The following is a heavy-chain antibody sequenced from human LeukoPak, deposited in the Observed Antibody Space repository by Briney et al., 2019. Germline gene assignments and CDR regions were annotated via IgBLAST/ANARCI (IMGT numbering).Heavy chain of an antibody. CDR2: ISGSGDST. CDR1: GFTFSNYV. D-gene: IGHD5-18*01. J-gene: IGHJ4*02. V-gene: IGHV3-23*01. Sequence: GGSLRLSCAASGFTFSNYVMNWVRQAPGKGLEWVSGISGSGDSTDYAHSVKGRFAISRDNSKNTLNLQMSSLRAEDTAVYYCAKARIDLWLADYWGQGTLVTVSS. CDR3: AKARIDLWLADY.